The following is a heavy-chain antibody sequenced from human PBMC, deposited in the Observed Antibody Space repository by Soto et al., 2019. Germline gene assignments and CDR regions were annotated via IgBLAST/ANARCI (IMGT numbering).Heavy chain of an antibody. CDR1: GFTFSNAW. D-gene: IGHD5-18*01. CDR3: TTRSGYSYGAFDI. V-gene: IGHV3-15*07. J-gene: IGHJ3*02. CDR2: IKSKTDGGTT. Sequence: PGGSLRLSCAASGFTFSNAWMNWVRQAPGKGLEWVGRIKSKTDGGTTDYAAPVKGRFTISRDDSKNTLYLQMNSLKTEDTAVYYCTTRSGYSYGAFDIWGQGTMVTVSS.